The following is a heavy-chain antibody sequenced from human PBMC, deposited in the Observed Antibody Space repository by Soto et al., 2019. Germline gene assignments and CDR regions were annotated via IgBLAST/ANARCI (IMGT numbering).Heavy chain of an antibody. V-gene: IGHV3-9*01. CDR1: GFTFEEYD. CDR2: ISSNSGAI. J-gene: IGHJ4*02. D-gene: IGHD6-6*01. CDR3: VKGTFSSSKVIFDY. Sequence: SLRLSCVASGFTFEEYDMHWVRQVPGKGLEWVSSISSNSGAIKYADSVKGRFTLSRDNAKNSTYLEMNSLRVEDTAFYFCVKGTFSSSKVIFDYWGQGTLVTVSS.